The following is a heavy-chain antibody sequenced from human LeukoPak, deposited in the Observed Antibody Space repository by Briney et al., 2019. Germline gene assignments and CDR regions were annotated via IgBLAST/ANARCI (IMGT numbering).Heavy chain of an antibody. J-gene: IGHJ4*02. CDR1: GGSSSGYY. V-gene: IGHV4-34*01. CDR2: INHSGST. CDR3: ASARELPSLDPTGNY. Sequence: SQTLSLTCAVYGGSSSGYYCSWIRQPPGNGLEWIGEINHSGSTNYNPSLKSRVTISVDTSKNQFSLKLSSVTAADTAVYYCASARELPSLDPTGNYWGQGTLLTVSS. D-gene: IGHD1-26*01.